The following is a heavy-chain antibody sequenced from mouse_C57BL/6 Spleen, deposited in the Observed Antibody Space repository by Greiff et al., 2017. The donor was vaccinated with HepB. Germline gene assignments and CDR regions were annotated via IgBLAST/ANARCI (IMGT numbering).Heavy chain of an antibody. D-gene: IGHD2-5*01. CDR3: ARPSNGAWFAY. CDR2: ISSGGSYT. V-gene: IGHV5-6*01. CDR1: GFTFSSYG. J-gene: IGHJ3*01. Sequence: EVQLVESGGDLVKPGGSLKLSCAASGFTFSSYGMSWVRQTPDKRLEWVATISSGGSYTYYPDSVKGRFTISRDNAKNTLYLQMSSLKSEDTAMYYCARPSNGAWFAYWGQGTLVTVSA.